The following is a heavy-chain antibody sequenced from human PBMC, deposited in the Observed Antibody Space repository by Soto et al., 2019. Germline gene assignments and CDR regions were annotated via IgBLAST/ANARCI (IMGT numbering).Heavy chain of an antibody. CDR2: TAYTGNN. J-gene: IGHJ4*02. CDR1: GGSITSYH. CDR3: ARDQRLPRFDY. D-gene: IGHD4-17*01. V-gene: IGHV4-59*12. Sequence: SETLSLTCVVSGGSITSYHWSWIRQFPGKGLEWIAYTAYTGNNNYHPSLKSRVTISMDTSKNQLSLKLSSVTAADTAVYSCARDQRLPRFDYWGQGTLVTVSS.